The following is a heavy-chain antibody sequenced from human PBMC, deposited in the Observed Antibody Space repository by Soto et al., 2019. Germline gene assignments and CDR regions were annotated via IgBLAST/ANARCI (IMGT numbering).Heavy chain of an antibody. V-gene: IGHV3-30-3*01. Sequence: QVQLVQSGGGVVQAGNSLRLSCTASGLTFTSSSFHWVRQAPGKGLEWVAVISENGDRQYSTESVRGRFLISRDSSKNTVYLQMNSLRPEDTGVYFCARRIATTVSALGYWGQGALVTVSS. J-gene: IGHJ4*02. CDR1: GLTFTSSS. D-gene: IGHD4-17*01. CDR2: ISENGDRQ. CDR3: ARRIATTVSALGY.